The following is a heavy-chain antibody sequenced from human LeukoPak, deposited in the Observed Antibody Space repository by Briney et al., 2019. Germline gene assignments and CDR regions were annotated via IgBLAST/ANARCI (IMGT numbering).Heavy chain of an antibody. CDR1: GFTFGRYT. CDR3: AKDGGLWVSAHWGDS. D-gene: IGHD7-27*01. CDR2: ITTGGPHT. V-gene: IGHV3-23*01. J-gene: IGHJ4*02. Sequence: GGSLRLSCTASGFTFGRYTMTWVRQAPGQGLKWAATITTGGPHTFYADSGRGRFTVSRDDSKNTLYLQMNNLGAEDTAVYYCAKDGGLWVSAHWGDSWGRGTLVAVSS.